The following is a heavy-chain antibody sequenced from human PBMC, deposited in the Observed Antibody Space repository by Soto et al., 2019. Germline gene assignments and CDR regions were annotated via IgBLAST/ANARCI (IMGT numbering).Heavy chain of an antibody. CDR1: GFTFSNAW. Sequence: PGGSLRLSCAASGFTFSNAWMNWVRQAPGKGLEWVGRIKSKTDGGTTDYAAPAKGRFTISRDDSKNTLYLQMNSLKTEDTAVYYCTTWMNSGSYLVYYYGMDVWGQGTTVTVSS. CDR2: IKSKTDGGTT. J-gene: IGHJ6*02. CDR3: TTWMNSGSYLVYYYGMDV. D-gene: IGHD1-26*01. V-gene: IGHV3-15*07.